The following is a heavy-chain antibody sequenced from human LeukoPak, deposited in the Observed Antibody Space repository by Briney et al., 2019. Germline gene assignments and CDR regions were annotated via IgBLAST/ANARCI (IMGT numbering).Heavy chain of an antibody. Sequence: ASVKVSCKASGYTFTGYYMHWVRQAPGQGLEWMGWINPNSGGTNYAQKFQGRVTMTRDTSISTAYMELSRLRSDDTAVYYCASKGYYDSSGYYIDYWGQGTLVTVSS. CDR2: INPNSGGT. CDR3: ASKGYYDSSGYYIDY. V-gene: IGHV1-2*02. D-gene: IGHD3-22*01. J-gene: IGHJ4*02. CDR1: GYTFTGYY.